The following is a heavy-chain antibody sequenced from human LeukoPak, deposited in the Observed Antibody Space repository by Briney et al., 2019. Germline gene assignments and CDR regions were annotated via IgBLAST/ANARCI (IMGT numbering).Heavy chain of an antibody. CDR2: ISSSSSTI. CDR1: GFTFSSYS. CDR3: AKDDDISMTVAAENWLDP. V-gene: IGHV3-48*01. D-gene: IGHD3-22*01. J-gene: IGHJ5*02. Sequence: GGSLRLSCAASGFTFSSYSMNWVRQAPGKGLEWVSYISSSSSTIYYADSVKGRFTISRDNSKNTLYLQMKSLRAEDTAVYYCAKDDDISMTVAAENWLDPWGQGTLVTVSS.